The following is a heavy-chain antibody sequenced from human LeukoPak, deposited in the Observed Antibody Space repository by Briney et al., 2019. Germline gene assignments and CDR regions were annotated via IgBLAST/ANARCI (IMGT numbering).Heavy chain of an antibody. J-gene: IGHJ4*02. CDR2: ISSSGTTI. CDR1: GFTFRTSG. V-gene: IGHV3-48*01. CDR3: AKDGGTHFDQ. D-gene: IGHD1-26*01. Sequence: PGGSLRLSCAASGFTFRTSGMNWVRQAPGKGLEWVSYISSSGTTISYAQSVKGRFTITRDNAQNSLTLHMNTLRADDTAVYYCAKDGGTHFDQWGQGTLVTVSS.